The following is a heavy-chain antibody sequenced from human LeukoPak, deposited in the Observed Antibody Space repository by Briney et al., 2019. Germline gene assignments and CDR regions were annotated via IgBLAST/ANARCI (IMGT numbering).Heavy chain of an antibody. V-gene: IGHV3-23*01. J-gene: IGHJ5*02. CDR1: GFTFRLYG. CDR2: IGGSAAST. D-gene: IGHD3-16*01. CDR3: AKDWGKYIETGKNWSGP. Sequence: GGSLRLSCAASGFTFRLYGMNWVRQAPGKGLEWVSGIGGSAASTFYADSVKGRFTISRDNSENTLYLQMSSLRAEDTAVYYCAKDWGKYIETGKNWSGPCGQGPLVTVSS.